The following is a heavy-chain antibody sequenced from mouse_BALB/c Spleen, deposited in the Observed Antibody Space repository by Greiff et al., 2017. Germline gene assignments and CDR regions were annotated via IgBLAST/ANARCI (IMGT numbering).Heavy chain of an antibody. J-gene: IGHJ4*01. CDR3: ARRPAGGPTMITKGAMDY. V-gene: IGHV5-17*02. CDR1: GFTFSSFG. CDR2: ISSGSSTI. D-gene: IGHD2-4*01. Sequence: EVKLVESGGGLVQPGGSRKLSCAASGFTFSSFGMHWVRQAPEKGLEWVAYISSGSSTIYYADTVKGRFTISRDNPKNTLFLQMTSLRSEDTAMYYCARRPAGGPTMITKGAMDYWGQGTSVTVSS.